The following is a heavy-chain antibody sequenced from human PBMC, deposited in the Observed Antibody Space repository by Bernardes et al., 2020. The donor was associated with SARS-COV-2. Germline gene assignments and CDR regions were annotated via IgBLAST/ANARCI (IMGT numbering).Heavy chain of an antibody. D-gene: IGHD3-10*01. CDR3: ARNRGLVSAGVHSLFRGLDV. J-gene: IGHJ6*02. V-gene: IGHV3-21*01. CDR2: ISGSQTYI. CDR1: GFTFNIYN. Sequence: GGSLRLSCVASGFTFNIYNMNWVRQAPGRGLEWVSSISGSQTYIYYAESVRGRFIVSRDNAKKSLYLQMYSLSPEDTALYYCARNRGLVSAGVHSLFRGLDVWGHGTTVTVSS.